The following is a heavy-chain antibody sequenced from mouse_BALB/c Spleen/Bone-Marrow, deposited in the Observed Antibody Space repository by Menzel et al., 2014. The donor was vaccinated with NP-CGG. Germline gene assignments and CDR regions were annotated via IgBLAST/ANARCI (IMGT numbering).Heavy chain of an antibody. V-gene: IGHV1-61*01. CDR3: ARRERTGMNY. J-gene: IGHJ2*01. CDR2: IHPSDSET. CDR1: GYSFTNYW. Sequence: VKLMESGPELVRPGASVKLSCKASGYSFTNYWMNWVKQRPGQGLEWIGMIHPSDSETRLNQKFKDKAALTVDKSSSTAYMQLSSPTSEDPAVYYCARRERTGMNYWGQGTTLTVSS. D-gene: IGHD4-1*01.